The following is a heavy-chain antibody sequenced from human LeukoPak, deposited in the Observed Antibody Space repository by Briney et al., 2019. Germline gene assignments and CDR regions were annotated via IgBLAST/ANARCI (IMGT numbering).Heavy chain of an antibody. D-gene: IGHD6-13*01. CDR3: ARDISPEKGQQLAN. V-gene: IGHV3-7*04. J-gene: IGHJ4*02. Sequence: GGSLRLSCATSGFTFSSYAMSWVRQAPGKGLEYVANIKEDGSEKYYVDSVKGRFTISRDNARNSLYLQIRSLRVEDTAVYSCARDISPEKGQQLANWGQGIQVTVSS. CDR1: GFTFSSYA. CDR2: IKEDGSEK.